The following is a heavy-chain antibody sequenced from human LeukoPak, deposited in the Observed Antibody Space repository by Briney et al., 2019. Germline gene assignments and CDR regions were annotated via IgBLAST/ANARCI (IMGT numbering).Heavy chain of an antibody. CDR1: GFAFSDYD. D-gene: IGHD3-22*01. CDR3: ARDVYYYDSSGYSFDAFDI. Sequence: GGSLRLSCVASGFAFSDYDMHWVRQATGKGLEWVSAIGTASDAYYPGTVRGRFTISRDNSKNTLYLQMNSLRAEGTAVYYCARDVYYYDSSGYSFDAFDIWGQGTMVTVSS. CDR2: IGTASDA. J-gene: IGHJ3*02. V-gene: IGHV3-13*01.